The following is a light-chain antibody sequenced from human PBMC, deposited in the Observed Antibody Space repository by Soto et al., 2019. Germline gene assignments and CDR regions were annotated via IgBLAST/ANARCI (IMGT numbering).Light chain of an antibody. V-gene: IGKV3-20*01. J-gene: IGKJ1*01. Sequence: EIVLTQSPDTLSLSPGERVTLSCRASQSLSSSYFGWYQQRHGQAPRRLIYNTSNMTTGIPDRFSGRGSGADFTLTTSSLEPEDFAVYYCQQYSNAPAWTFGQGTKVEIK. CDR2: NTS. CDR1: QSLSSSY. CDR3: QQYSNAPAWT.